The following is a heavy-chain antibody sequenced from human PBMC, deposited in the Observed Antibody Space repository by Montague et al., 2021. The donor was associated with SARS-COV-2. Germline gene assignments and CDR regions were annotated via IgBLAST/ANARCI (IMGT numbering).Heavy chain of an antibody. V-gene: IGHV4-39*01. D-gene: IGHD3-22*01. Sequence: SETLSLTCTVSGGSISSSSYYWGWIRQPPGKGLEWTGSIYYSGSTYYNPSLKSRVTISVDTSKNQFSLKLSSVTAADTAVYYCARQVGTMIVVVIIKLRYYFDYWGQGTLVTVSS. CDR2: IYYSGST. J-gene: IGHJ4*02. CDR1: GGSISSSSYY. CDR3: ARQVGTMIVVVIIKLRYYFDY.